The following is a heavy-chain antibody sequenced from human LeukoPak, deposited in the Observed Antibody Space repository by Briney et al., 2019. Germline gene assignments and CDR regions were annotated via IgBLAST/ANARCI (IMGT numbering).Heavy chain of an antibody. CDR1: GESVCGYY. J-gene: IGHJ4*02. CDR2: INHSGST. CDR3: ARGPYSSGWPYYFDY. D-gene: IGHD6-19*01. Sequence: SETLSLTCAVYGESVCGYYWSWIRQPPGKGLEWIGEINHSGSTNYNPSLKSRVTISVDTSKNQFSLKLSSVTAADTAVYYCARGPYSSGWPYYFDYWGQGTLVTVSS. V-gene: IGHV4-34*01.